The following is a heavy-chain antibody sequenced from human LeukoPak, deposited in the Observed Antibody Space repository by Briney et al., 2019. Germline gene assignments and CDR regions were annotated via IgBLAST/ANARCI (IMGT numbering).Heavy chain of an antibody. CDR3: ARDRVVVPAAFDY. Sequence: SVKVSCKASGYTFTGYYMHWVRQAPGQGLEWMGWINPNSGGTNYAQKFQGRVTMTRDTSISTAYMELSRLRSDDTAVYYCARDRVVVPAAFDYWGQGTLVTVSS. D-gene: IGHD2-2*01. CDR1: GYTFTGYY. J-gene: IGHJ4*02. V-gene: IGHV1-2*02. CDR2: INPNSGGT.